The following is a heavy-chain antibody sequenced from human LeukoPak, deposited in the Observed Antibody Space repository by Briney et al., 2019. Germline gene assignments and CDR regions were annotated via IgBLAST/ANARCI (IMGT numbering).Heavy chain of an antibody. J-gene: IGHJ4*02. CDR3: ARYYGDYVEFFDY. V-gene: IGHV3-48*01. CDR2: ISSSSSTI. CDR1: GFTFSSYS. D-gene: IGHD4-17*01. Sequence: PGGSLRLSCAASGFTFSSYSMNWVRQAPGKGLEWVSYISSSSSTIYYADSVKGRFTISRDNAKNSLYLQMNSLRAEDTAVYYCARYYGDYVEFFDYWGQGTLVTVSS.